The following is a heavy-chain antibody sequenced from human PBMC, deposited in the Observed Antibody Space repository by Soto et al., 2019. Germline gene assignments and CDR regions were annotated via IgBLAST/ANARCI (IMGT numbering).Heavy chain of an antibody. CDR1: GGFISSYY. V-gene: IGHV4-59*01. D-gene: IGHD3-3*01. CDR3: ARRTNTMTGDFDS. Sequence: QVHLQESGPGLVRPSETLSLTCTVSGGFISSYYWSWIRQPPGKGLEWIGNIFYSGSTNYNPSLKSRVSMSVDASKNLFSLRLNSLTTADTAVYYGARRTNTMTGDFDSWGQGTLVTVSS. CDR2: IFYSGST. J-gene: IGHJ4*02.